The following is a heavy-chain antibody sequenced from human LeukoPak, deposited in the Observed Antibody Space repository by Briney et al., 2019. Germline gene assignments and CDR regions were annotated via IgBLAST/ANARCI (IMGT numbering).Heavy chain of an antibody. Sequence: SETLSHTCTVSGGSISSYYWSWLRQPPGKGPEYIGFLYYTGNTNYNPSLKSRVTISVDTSKNQFSLKLSSVTAADTAVYYCARDLAYGSSLRGAFDIWGQGTMVIVSS. J-gene: IGHJ3*02. CDR1: GGSISSYY. D-gene: IGHD6-13*01. CDR2: LYYTGNT. V-gene: IGHV4-59*01. CDR3: ARDLAYGSSLRGAFDI.